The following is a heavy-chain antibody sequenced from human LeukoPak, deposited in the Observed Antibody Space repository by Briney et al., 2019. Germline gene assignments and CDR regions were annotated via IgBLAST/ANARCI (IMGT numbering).Heavy chain of an antibody. J-gene: IGHJ4*02. CDR3: AKDPLKSMIVVVIAPDY. CDR1: GFTFSSYA. D-gene: IGHD3-22*01. Sequence: PVGCLRLSCSASGFTFSSYAMHWVRQAPGKGLEYVSAICSNGGSTYYADSVKGRFTISRDNSKNTLYLQMNSLRAEDTAVYYCAKDPLKSMIVVVIAPDYWGQGTLVTVPS. V-gene: IGHV3-64*04. CDR2: ICSNGGST.